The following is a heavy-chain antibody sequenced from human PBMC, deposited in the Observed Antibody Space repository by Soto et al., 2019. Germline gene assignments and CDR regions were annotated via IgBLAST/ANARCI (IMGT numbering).Heavy chain of an antibody. D-gene: IGHD3-3*01. CDR1: GGSISSSNW. CDR3: ASLFLVWRGVQRVGAFDI. Sequence: QVQLQESGPGLVKPSGTLSLTCAVSGGSISSSNWWSWVRQPPGKGLEWIGEIYHSGSTNYNPSLKSRVTISVDKSKNQVSLKLSSVTAADTAVYYCASLFLVWRGVQRVGAFDIWGQGTMVTVSS. J-gene: IGHJ3*02. V-gene: IGHV4-4*02. CDR2: IYHSGST.